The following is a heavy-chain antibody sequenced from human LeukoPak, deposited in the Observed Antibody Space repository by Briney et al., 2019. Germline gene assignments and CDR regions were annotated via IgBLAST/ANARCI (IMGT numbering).Heavy chain of an antibody. CDR1: GGSISNYH. CDR2: VSYTGST. V-gene: IGHV4-59*01. Sequence: SETLSLTCIVSGGSISNYHWSWIRQPPGKGLEWIGYVSYTGSTNCNPSLKGRVTMSVDTSKNQFSLNLSSVTAADTAMYYCARASTVATWSLGYWCQGILVTVSS. J-gene: IGHJ4*02. D-gene: IGHD4-17*01. CDR3: ARASTVATWSLGY.